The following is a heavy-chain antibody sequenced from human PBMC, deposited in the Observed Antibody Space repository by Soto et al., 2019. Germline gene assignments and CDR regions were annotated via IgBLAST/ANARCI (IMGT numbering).Heavy chain of an antibody. V-gene: IGHV4-34*01. CDR2: IYYSGST. D-gene: IGHD4-17*01. CDR1: GGSFSGYY. J-gene: IGHJ4*02. Sequence: SETLSLTCAVYGGSFSGYYWTWIRQPPGTGLEWIGEIYYSGSTYYNPSLKSRVTISVDTSKNQFSLKLSSVTAADTAVYYCARSQTTVTSYDYWGQGTLVTVSS. CDR3: ARSQTTVTSYDY.